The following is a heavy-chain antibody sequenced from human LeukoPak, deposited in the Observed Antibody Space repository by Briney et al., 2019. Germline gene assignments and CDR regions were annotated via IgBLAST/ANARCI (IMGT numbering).Heavy chain of an antibody. J-gene: IGHJ4*02. CDR3: ARQGGRAAPFGY. D-gene: IGHD2-15*01. V-gene: IGHV3-7*01. CDR2: IKQEGSEK. CDR1: GFIFSNYW. Sequence: GGSLRLSCAASGFIFSNYWMSWVRQAPGKGLEWVANIKQEGSEKSYVDSVKGRFTISRDNANNSLNLQMNSLRAEDTAVYYCARQGGRAAPFGYWAQGTLVTVSS.